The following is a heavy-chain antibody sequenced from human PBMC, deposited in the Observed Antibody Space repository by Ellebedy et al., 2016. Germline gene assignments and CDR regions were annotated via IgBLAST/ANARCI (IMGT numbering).Heavy chain of an antibody. CDR1: GFTFSDYY. CDR2: ISSSGSTL. D-gene: IGHD2-15*01. J-gene: IGHJ6*03. Sequence: GGSLRLSCAASGFTFSDYYMTWIRQAPGKGLEWVSYISSSGSTLYYADSVKGRFIISRDNAKTSLYLQMNSLRAEDTAVYYCARDSSPAYCSGGRCYGYYYMDVWGKGTTVTVSS. V-gene: IGHV3-11*01. CDR3: ARDSSPAYCSGGRCYGYYYMDV.